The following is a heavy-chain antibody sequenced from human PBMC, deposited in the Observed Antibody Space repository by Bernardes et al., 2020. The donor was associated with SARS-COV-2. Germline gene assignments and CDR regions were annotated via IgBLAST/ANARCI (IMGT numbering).Heavy chain of an antibody. J-gene: IGHJ5*02. CDR1: GFTFSTCA. D-gene: IGHD3-16*01. Sequence: GWSLRLSCAASGFTFSTCAMSWVRQAPGKGLEWVSAVSVCGGSAQSIFYSDSVKGRFTISRDNSMNTLYLQMKSLRDVDTAVWYWVKTGVSLGELWGSAWCQGTLVTV. CDR3: VKTGVSLGELWGSA. V-gene: IGHV3-23*01. CDR2: VSVCGGSAQSI.